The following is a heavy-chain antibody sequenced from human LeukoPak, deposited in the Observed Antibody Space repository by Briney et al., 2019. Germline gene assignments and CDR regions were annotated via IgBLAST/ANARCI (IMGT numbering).Heavy chain of an antibody. V-gene: IGHV3-30-3*01. CDR3: ARGGYSCGTEFDY. CDR1: GFTFSSYA. CDR2: ISYDGSNK. D-gene: IGHD5-18*01. Sequence: PGGSLRLSCAASGFTFSSYAMHWVRQAPGKGLEWVAVISYDGSNKYYADSVKGRFTISRDNSKNTLYLQMNSLRAEDTAVYYCARGGYSCGTEFDYWGQGTLVTVSS. J-gene: IGHJ4*02.